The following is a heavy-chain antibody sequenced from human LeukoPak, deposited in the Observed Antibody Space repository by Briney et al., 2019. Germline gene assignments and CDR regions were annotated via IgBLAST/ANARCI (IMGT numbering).Heavy chain of an antibody. Sequence: GESLKISCKGSGYSFINYWIGGVRQMPGKGLEWMGIIYPGDTVTIYSPSFQGQVTISDDKSIGTAYLQWSSLKASDTAIYYCARGGPAYALDYWGQGTLVTVSS. D-gene: IGHD2-2*01. J-gene: IGHJ4*02. CDR2: IYPGDTVT. V-gene: IGHV5-51*01. CDR3: ARGGPAYALDY. CDR1: GYSFINYW.